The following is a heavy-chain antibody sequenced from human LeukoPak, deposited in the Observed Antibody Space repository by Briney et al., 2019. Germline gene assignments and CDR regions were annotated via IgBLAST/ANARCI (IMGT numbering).Heavy chain of an antibody. D-gene: IGHD2-21*01. CDR3: ARGDHIGKNWFDP. CDR2: IYYSGST. J-gene: IGHJ5*02. CDR1: GVSINSGGYY. Sequence: SETLSLTCTVSGVSINSGGYYWSWIRQRPGKGLEWIGYIYYSGSTYYNPSLKSRVTISVDTSKNQFSLKLSSVTAADTAVYYCARGDHIGKNWFDPWGQGTLVTVSS. V-gene: IGHV4-31*03.